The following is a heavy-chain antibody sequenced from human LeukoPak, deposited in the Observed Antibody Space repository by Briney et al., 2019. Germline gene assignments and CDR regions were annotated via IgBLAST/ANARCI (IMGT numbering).Heavy chain of an antibody. J-gene: IGHJ4*02. CDR1: GGTFSSYA. CDR3: ARGEPTARLWPY. Sequence: SVKVSCKASGGTFSSYAISWVRQAPGQGLEWMGGIIPIFGTADYAQKFQGRVTITADESTSTAYMELSSLRSEDTAVYYCARGEPTARLWPYWGQGTLVTVSS. CDR2: IIPIFGTA. D-gene: IGHD5-18*01. V-gene: IGHV1-69*01.